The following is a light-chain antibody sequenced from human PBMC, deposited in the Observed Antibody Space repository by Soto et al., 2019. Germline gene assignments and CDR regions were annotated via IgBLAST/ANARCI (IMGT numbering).Light chain of an antibody. J-gene: IGKJ3*01. V-gene: IGKV3-15*01. CDR1: QSVSSN. CDR2: GAS. Sequence: ILMTQSPATLSVSPGVRATLSCGASQSVSSNLAWYQQKPGQAPRLLIYGASTRATGIPARFSGSGSGTEFTLTISSLQSEDFAVYYCQQYNNWPRTFGPGTKVDI. CDR3: QQYNNWPRT.